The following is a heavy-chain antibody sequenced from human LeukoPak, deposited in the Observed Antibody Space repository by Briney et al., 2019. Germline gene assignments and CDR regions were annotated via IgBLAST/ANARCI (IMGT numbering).Heavy chain of an antibody. V-gene: IGHV1-18*01. CDR1: GYTFSNYD. J-gene: IGHJ4*02. CDR2: ISAYNGNT. CDR3: AREHEWSFDY. D-gene: IGHD3-3*01. Sequence: VASVKVSCKASGYTFSNYDINWVRQAPGQGLEWMGWISAYNGNTNYAQKLQGRVTMTTDTSTSTAYMELRSLRSDDTAVYYCAREHEWSFDYWGQGTLVTVSS.